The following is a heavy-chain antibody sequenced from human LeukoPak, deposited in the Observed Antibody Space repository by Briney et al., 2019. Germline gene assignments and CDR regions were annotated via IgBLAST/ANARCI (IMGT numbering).Heavy chain of an antibody. CDR3: AKCYYDSSGYYFGAFDI. CDR2: ISGSGGST. CDR1: GFTFSNYA. Sequence: PGGSLRLSCAASGFTFSNYAMSWVRQAPGKGLEWVSAISGSGGSTYYADSVKGRFTISRDNSKNTLYLQMNSLRAEDTAVYYCAKCYYDSSGYYFGAFDIWGQETMVTVSS. J-gene: IGHJ3*02. D-gene: IGHD3-22*01. V-gene: IGHV3-23*01.